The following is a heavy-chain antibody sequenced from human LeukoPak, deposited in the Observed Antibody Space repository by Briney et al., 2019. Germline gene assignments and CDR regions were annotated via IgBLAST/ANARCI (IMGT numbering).Heavy chain of an antibody. D-gene: IGHD3-10*01. Sequence: VASVRVSCKASGYTFTSYGISWVRQAPGQGLEWMGWISAYNGNTNYAQKLQGRVTMTTDTSTSTAYMELRSLRSDDTAVYYCARDLSSRLLWFGGPELDPWGQGTLVTVSS. V-gene: IGHV1-18*01. CDR3: ARDLSSRLLWFGGPELDP. CDR1: GYTFTSYG. J-gene: IGHJ5*02. CDR2: ISAYNGNT.